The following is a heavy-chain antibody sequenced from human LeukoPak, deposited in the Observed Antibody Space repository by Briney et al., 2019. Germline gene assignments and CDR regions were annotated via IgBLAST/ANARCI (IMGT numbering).Heavy chain of an antibody. Sequence: PGGSLRLSCAASGFTFSNYWMHWVRHAPGKGLVWVSHINSDERSTTYPDSVKGRFNISSDNARNPLYLQMYSLRAEDTAVYYCARARTTVLRYFNYWGQGTLVIVSS. CDR3: ARARTTVLRYFNY. CDR1: GFTFSNYW. J-gene: IGHJ4*02. V-gene: IGHV3-74*01. CDR2: INSDERST. D-gene: IGHD4-23*01.